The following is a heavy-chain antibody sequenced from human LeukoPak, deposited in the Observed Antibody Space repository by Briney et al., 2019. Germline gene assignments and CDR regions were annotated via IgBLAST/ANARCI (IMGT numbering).Heavy chain of an antibody. D-gene: IGHD6-13*01. CDR2: ISSDGSST. CDR1: GFTFSSYW. J-gene: IGHJ5*02. CDR3: ARAGSSSWYSNRFDP. V-gene: IGHV3-74*01. Sequence: GGSLRLSCAASGFTFSSYWMHWVRQAPGKGLVWVSRISSDGSSTSYADSVKGRFTISRDNAKNTLYLQMNSLRAEDTAVYYCARAGSSSWYSNRFDPWGQGTLVTVSS.